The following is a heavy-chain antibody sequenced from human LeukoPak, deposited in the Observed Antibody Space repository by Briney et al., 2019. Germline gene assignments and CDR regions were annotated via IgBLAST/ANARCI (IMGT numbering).Heavy chain of an antibody. Sequence: GGSLRLSCAASGFTFSSYGMHWVRQAPRKGLEWVAFIRYDGSDKYYADSVKGRFTISRDNSKNTLYLQMNSLRAEDTAVYYCAKDSWEVGATSEIDYWGQGTLVTVSS. CDR3: AKDSWEVGATSEIDY. D-gene: IGHD1-26*01. J-gene: IGHJ4*02. CDR2: IRYDGSDK. CDR1: GFTFSSYG. V-gene: IGHV3-30*02.